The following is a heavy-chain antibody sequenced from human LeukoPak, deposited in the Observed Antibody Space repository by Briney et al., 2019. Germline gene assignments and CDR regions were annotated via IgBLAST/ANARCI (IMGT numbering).Heavy chain of an antibody. CDR3: AKTEIGYSSGWPFQH. J-gene: IGHJ1*01. D-gene: IGHD6-19*01. CDR1: GFTFSSYA. V-gene: IGHV3-23*01. Sequence: GGSLRLSCAASGFTFSSYAMSWVRQAPGKGLEWASAISGSGGSTYYADSVKGRFTISRDNSKNTLYLQMNSLRAEDTAVYYCAKTEIGYSSGWPFQHWGQGTLVTVSS. CDR2: ISGSGGST.